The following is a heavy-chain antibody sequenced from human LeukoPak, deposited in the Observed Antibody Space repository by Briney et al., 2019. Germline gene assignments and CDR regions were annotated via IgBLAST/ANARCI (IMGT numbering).Heavy chain of an antibody. V-gene: IGHV3-72*01. Sequence: GGSLRLSCAASGFTFSDHYMDWVRQTPGKGLEWVGRSRNKANSYTTEYAASVKGRFTISRDDSKNSLFLQMNSLKTDDTAVCYCARASHSGSYFFYWGQGTLVTVSS. D-gene: IGHD1-26*01. CDR3: ARASHSGSYFFY. CDR2: SRNKANSYTT. J-gene: IGHJ4*02. CDR1: GFTFSDHY.